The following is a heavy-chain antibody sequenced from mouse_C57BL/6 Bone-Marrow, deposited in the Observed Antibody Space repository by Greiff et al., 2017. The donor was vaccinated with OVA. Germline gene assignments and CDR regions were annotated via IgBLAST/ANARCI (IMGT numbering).Heavy chain of an antibody. CDR3: GTYYSNPYYFDY. CDR1: GYTFTEYT. CDR2: IYPGGGYT. D-gene: IGHD2-5*01. Sequence: QVQLQQSGAELVKPGASVKLSCKASGYTFTEYTIHWVKQRSGHGLEWIGDIYPGGGYTNYNEKFKGKATLTADKSSSTAYMQFSSLTSEDSAIYYCGTYYSNPYYFDYWGQGTTLTVSS. V-gene: IGHV1-63*01. J-gene: IGHJ2*01.